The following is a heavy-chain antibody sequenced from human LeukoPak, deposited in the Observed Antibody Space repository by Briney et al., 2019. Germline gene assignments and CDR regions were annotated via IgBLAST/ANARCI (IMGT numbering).Heavy chain of an antibody. CDR3: ARDRPPTWGSYRPFDY. V-gene: IGHV4-39*07. J-gene: IGHJ4*02. CDR1: GGSISSSSYY. D-gene: IGHD3-16*02. Sequence: SETLSLTCTVSGGSISSSSYYWGWIRQPPGKGLEWIGGIYYSGSTYYNPSLKSRVTISVDTSKNQFSLKLSSVTAADTAVYYCARDRPPTWGSYRPFDYWGQGTLVTVSS. CDR2: IYYSGST.